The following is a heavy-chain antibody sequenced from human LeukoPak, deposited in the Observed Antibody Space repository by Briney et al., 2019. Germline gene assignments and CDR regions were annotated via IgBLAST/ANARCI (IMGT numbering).Heavy chain of an antibody. CDR3: ARGGGVGVEMATTDYDY. V-gene: IGHV1-8*01. CDR1: GYTFTSYD. D-gene: IGHD5-24*01. Sequence: ASVKVSCKASGYTFTSYDINWVRQATGQRLEWMGWMNPNSGNTGYAQKFQGRVTMTRNTSISTAYMELSSLRSEDTAVYYCARGGGVGVEMATTDYDYWGQGTLVTVSS. J-gene: IGHJ4*02. CDR2: MNPNSGNT.